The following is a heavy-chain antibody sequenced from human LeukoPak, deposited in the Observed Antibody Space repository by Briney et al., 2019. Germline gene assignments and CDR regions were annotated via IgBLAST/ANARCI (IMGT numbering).Heavy chain of an antibody. CDR3: ARAASFQPLLPDY. J-gene: IGHJ4*02. D-gene: IGHD2-15*01. CDR2: IKQDGSEK. Sequence: GGSLRLSCAASGFTFSSYWMSWFRQAPEKGLEWVANIKQDGSEKYYVDSVKGRFTISRDNAKNSLYLQMNSLRAEDTAVYYCARAASFQPLLPDYWGQGTLVTVSS. V-gene: IGHV3-7*01. CDR1: GFTFSSYW.